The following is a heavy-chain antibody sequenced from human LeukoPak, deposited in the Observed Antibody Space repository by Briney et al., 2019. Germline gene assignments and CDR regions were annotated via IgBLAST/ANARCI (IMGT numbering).Heavy chain of an antibody. V-gene: IGHV1-2*02. J-gene: IGHJ4*02. CDR3: ARDPGEDRSLDY. CDR2: INPNSGGT. CDR1: GYTFTGYY. D-gene: IGHD7-27*01. Sequence: ASVKVSCKASGYTFTGYYMHWVRQAPGQGLEWMGWINPNSGGTNYAQKFQGRVTMTRDTSISTVYMELSSLRSEDTAVYYCARDPGEDRSLDYWGQGTLVTVSS.